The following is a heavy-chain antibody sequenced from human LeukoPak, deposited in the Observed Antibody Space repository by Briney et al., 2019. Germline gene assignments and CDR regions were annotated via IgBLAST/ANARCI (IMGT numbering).Heavy chain of an antibody. D-gene: IGHD4-17*01. CDR1: GGSISSSSYY. J-gene: IGHJ4*02. V-gene: IGHV4-39*07. Sequence: SETLSLTCTVSGGSISSSSYYWGWIRQPPGKGLEWIGSIYYSGSTYYNPSLKSRVTISVDTSKNQFSLKLSSVTAADTAVYYCARGPMATVTTTPFDYWGQGTLVTVSS. CDR3: ARGPMATVTTTPFDY. CDR2: IYYSGST.